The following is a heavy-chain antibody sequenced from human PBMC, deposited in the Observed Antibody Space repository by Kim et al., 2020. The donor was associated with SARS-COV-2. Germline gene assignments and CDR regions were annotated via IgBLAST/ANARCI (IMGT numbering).Heavy chain of an antibody. V-gene: IGHV3-23*01. Sequence: GGSLRLSCAASGFTFSNYAMSWVRQAPGKGPELVSLVSGSGGSTDHADSVKGRFVISRDKSKKTLYLEMNSLIAEDTAVYYCGMGDSTNWSFFYYWVQGT. CDR2: VSGSGGST. D-gene: IGHD6-13*01. J-gene: IGHJ4*02. CDR1: GFTFSNYA. CDR3: GMGDSTNWSFFYY.